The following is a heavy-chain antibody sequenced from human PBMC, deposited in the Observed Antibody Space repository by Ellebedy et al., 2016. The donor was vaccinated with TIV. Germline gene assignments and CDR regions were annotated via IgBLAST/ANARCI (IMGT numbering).Heavy chain of an antibody. CDR1: GYTFNTND. D-gene: IGHD2-21*02. CDR2: ITGYNGNT. CDR3: ARYCGGDCYFPFDY. Sequence: AASVKVSCKASGYTFNTNDIAWVRQAPGQGLEWMGWITGYNGNTSYAKKFQDRLTITTDTSTSTAYMDLRSLRSDDTAVDYCARYCGGDCYFPFDYWGQGTLVTVSS. V-gene: IGHV1-18*04. J-gene: IGHJ4*02.